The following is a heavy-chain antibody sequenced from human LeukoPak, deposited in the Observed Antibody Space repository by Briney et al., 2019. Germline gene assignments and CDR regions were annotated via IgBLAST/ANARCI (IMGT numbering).Heavy chain of an antibody. CDR2: INHSGST. V-gene: IGHV4-34*01. Sequence: SETLSLTCAVYGGSFSGYYWSWIRQPPGEGLEWIGEINHSGSTNYNPSLKSRVTISVDTSKNQFSLKLSSVTAADTAVYYCARTPRHNYYDSSGYWGQGTLVTVSS. J-gene: IGHJ4*02. CDR3: ARTPRHNYYDSSGY. CDR1: GGSFSGYY. D-gene: IGHD3-22*01.